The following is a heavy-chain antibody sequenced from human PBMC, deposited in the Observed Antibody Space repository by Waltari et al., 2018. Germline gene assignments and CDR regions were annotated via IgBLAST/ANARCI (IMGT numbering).Heavy chain of an antibody. J-gene: IGHJ6*03. CDR1: GGSISSYY. CDR2: IYTSGST. V-gene: IGHV4-4*07. Sequence: QVQLQESGPGLVKPSETLSLTCTVSGGSISSYYWSWIRQPAGKGLEWIGRIYTSGSTNYNPPRKSRVTMSVDTSKNQFSLKLSSVTAADTAVYYCARELGSYYGGDYYYYYMDVWGKGTTVTISS. CDR3: ARELGSYYGGDYYYYYMDV. D-gene: IGHD1-26*01.